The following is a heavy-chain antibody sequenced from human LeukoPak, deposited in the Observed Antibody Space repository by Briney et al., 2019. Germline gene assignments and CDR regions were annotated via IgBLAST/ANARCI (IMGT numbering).Heavy chain of an antibody. CDR2: IYHTGST. J-gene: IGHJ4*02. CDR1: GGSISTYY. CDR3: ARHSGSYWY. Sequence: PSETLSLTCTVSGGSISTYYWSWVRQPPGKGLEWIGYIYHTGSTNYNPSLKSRVTISVDTSKNQFSLRLSSVTAADTAVYYCARHSGSYWYWGQGTLVTVSS. D-gene: IGHD1-26*01. V-gene: IGHV4-59*08.